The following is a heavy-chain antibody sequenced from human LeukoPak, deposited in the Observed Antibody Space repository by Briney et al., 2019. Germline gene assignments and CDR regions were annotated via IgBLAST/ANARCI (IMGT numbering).Heavy chain of an antibody. CDR3: TRLGMGFDH. Sequence: GGSLRLSCAASGFTFSGSAMHWVRQASGKGLEWVGRIRSKANSYATAYAASVKGRFTISRDDSKNTAYLQMNSLKTEDTAVYYCTRLGMGFDHWGQGTLVTVSS. V-gene: IGHV3-73*01. J-gene: IGHJ4*02. CDR1: GFTFSGSA. CDR2: IRSKANSYAT. D-gene: IGHD7-27*01.